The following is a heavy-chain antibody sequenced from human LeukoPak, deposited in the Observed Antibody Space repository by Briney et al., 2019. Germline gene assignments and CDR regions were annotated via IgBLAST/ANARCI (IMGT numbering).Heavy chain of an antibody. J-gene: IGHJ4*02. Sequence: GGSLRLSCAASGFTFSSYGIHWVRQAPGKGLEWVAVISYDGSNKYYADSVKGRFTISRDNSKNTLYLQMNSLRAEDTAVYYRARGVIAAAGTHWRLVPGGGIFDYWGQGTLVTASS. D-gene: IGHD6-13*01. CDR2: ISYDGSNK. V-gene: IGHV3-30*19. CDR3: ARGVIAAAGTHWRLVPGGGIFDY. CDR1: GFTFSSYG.